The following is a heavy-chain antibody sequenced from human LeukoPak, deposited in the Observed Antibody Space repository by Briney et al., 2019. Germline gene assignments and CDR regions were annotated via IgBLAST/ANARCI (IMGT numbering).Heavy chain of an antibody. CDR1: GYTFTGYY. CDR2: INPNSGGT. V-gene: IGHV1-2*02. CDR3: ARGEVPPHYFDS. J-gene: IGHJ4*02. Sequence: PVASVKVSCKASGYTFTGYYMHWVRQAPGQGLEWMGWINPNSGGTNYAQKFQGRVTITADESTTTAYMEVSSLRSEDTAVYYCARGEVPPHYFDSWGQGTLVTVSS.